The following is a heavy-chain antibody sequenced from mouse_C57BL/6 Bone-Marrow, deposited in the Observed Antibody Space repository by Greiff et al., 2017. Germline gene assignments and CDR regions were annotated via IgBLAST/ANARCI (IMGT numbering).Heavy chain of an antibody. V-gene: IGHV3-6*01. CDR3: ARPIYYCNYGFAY. Sequence: EVKLQESGPGLVKPSQSLSLTCSVTGYSITSGYYWNWIRQFPGNKLEWMGYISYDGSNNYNPSLQNRISITRDTSKNQFFLKLNSVTTEDTATYYCARPIYYCNYGFAYWGQGTLVTVSA. CDR2: ISYDGSN. J-gene: IGHJ3*01. D-gene: IGHD2-1*01. CDR1: GYSITSGYY.